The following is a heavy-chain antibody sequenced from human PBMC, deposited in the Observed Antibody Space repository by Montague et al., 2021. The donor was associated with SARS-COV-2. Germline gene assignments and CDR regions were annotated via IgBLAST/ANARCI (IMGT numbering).Heavy chain of an antibody. CDR1: GGSISSYY. CDR3: ARGGGNSADYYNYTMDV. V-gene: IGHV4-59*01. D-gene: IGHD4-23*01. CDR2: IYHNGST. Sequence: SETLSLTCTVSGGSISSYYWTWIRQPPGKGLESICYIYHNGSTKYNLSLKSRVTISVDTSKNQFSLKLSSVSVADTAVYYCARGGGNSADYYNYTMDVWGQGTTVTVFS. J-gene: IGHJ6*02.